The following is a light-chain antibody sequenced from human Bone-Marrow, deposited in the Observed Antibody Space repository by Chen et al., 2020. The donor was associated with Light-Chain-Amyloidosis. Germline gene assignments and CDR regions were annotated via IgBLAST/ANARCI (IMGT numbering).Light chain of an antibody. CDR3: QVWDRSRDRPV. CDR1: NIGSTS. V-gene: IGLV3-21*02. J-gene: IGLJ3*02. Sequence: SYVLTQPSSVSVAPGQTATIACGGNNIGSTSVHWYQQTPGQAPLLVVYDDSDRPSGIPERWSGANSGNTATMTLSRVEAGDEADYYCQVWDRSRDRPVFGGGPKLTVL. CDR2: DDS.